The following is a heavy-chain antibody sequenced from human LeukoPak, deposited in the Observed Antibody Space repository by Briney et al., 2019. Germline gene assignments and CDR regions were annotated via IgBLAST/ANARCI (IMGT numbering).Heavy chain of an antibody. J-gene: IGHJ4*02. V-gene: IGHV3-74*01. CDR1: AFTFSNYW. CDR3: VTAAPSAYGLPFDY. CDR2: ISSDGSST. D-gene: IGHD3-10*01. Sequence: GGSLRPSCAASAFTFSNYWMHWVRQAPGKGLVWVSRISSDGSSTSYADSVKGRFTISRDNAKNTLYLQMNSLRAEDTAVYYCVTAAPSAYGLPFDYWGQGTLVTVSS.